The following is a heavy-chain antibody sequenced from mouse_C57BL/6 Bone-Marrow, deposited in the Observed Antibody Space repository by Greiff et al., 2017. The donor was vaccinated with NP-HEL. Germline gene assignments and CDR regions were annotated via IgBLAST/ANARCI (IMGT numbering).Heavy chain of an antibody. D-gene: IGHD1-1*01. Sequence: VKLMESGAELVRPGASVKLSCKASGYTFTDYYINWVKQRPGQGLEWIARIYPGSGNTYYNEKFKGKATLTAEKSSSTAYMQLSSLTSEDSAVYYCARSDSGSPFDYWGQGTTLTVSS. CDR2: IYPGSGNT. J-gene: IGHJ2*01. CDR3: ARSDSGSPFDY. V-gene: IGHV1-76*01. CDR1: GYTFTDYY.